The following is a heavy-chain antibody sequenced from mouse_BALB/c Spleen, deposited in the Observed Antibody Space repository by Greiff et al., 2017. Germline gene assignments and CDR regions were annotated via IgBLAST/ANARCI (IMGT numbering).Heavy chain of an antibody. V-gene: IGHV1-12*01. CDR3: ASYDDFAY. J-gene: IGHJ3*01. CDR1: GYTFTSYN. D-gene: IGHD2-12*01. Sequence: QPGAELVKPGASVKMSCKASGYTFTSYNMHWVKQTPGQGLEWIGAIYPGNGDTSYNQKFKGKATLTADKSSSTAYMQLSSLTSEDSAVYYCASYDDFAYWGQGTLVTVSA. CDR2: IYPGNGDT.